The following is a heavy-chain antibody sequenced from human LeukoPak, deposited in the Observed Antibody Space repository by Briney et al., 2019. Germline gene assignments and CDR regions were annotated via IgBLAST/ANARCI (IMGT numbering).Heavy chain of an antibody. V-gene: IGHV3-11*01. Sequence: GGSLRLSCAASGFTFSDYYMSWIRQAPGKGLEWVSYISSSGSTIYYADSVKGRFTISRDNAKNSLYLQMNSLRAEDTAVYYCARAGSSGYYHYYYYGMDVWGQGTTVTVSS. CDR2: ISSSGSTI. D-gene: IGHD3-22*01. CDR3: ARAGSSGYYHYYYYGMDV. J-gene: IGHJ6*02. CDR1: GFTFSDYY.